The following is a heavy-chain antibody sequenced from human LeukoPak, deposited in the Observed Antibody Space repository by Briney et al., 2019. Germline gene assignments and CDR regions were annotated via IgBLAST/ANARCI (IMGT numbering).Heavy chain of an antibody. J-gene: IGHJ3*02. CDR1: GFTFSSYS. CDR2: ISSSSSYI. CDR3: ARDIVVVPAANPNNAFDI. Sequence: GGSLRLSCAASGFTFSSYSMNWVRQAPRKGLEWVSSISSSSSYIYYADSVKGRFTISRDNAKNSLYLQMNSLRAEVTAVYYCARDIVVVPAANPNNAFDIWGQGTMVTVSS. V-gene: IGHV3-21*01. D-gene: IGHD2-2*01.